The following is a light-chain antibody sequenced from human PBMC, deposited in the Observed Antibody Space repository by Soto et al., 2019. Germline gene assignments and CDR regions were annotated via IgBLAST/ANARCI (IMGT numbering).Light chain of an antibody. CDR1: SSNIGGNT. CDR3: AACDDSLNGVV. V-gene: IGLV1-44*01. J-gene: IGLJ2*01. Sequence: QSVLTQPPSASGTPGQRVTISCSGSSSNIGGNTVNWYQQLPGTAPILLIYSNNQRPSGVPDRFSGSKSGTSASLAISGLQSEDEADYYCAACDDSLNGVVFGAGTKVTVL. CDR2: SNN.